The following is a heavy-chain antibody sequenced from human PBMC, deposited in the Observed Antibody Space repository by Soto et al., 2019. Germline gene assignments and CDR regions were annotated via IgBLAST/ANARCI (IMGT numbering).Heavy chain of an antibody. D-gene: IGHD3-9*01. J-gene: IGHJ6*02. CDR1: GGTFSSYA. V-gene: IGHV1-69*13. CDR2: IIPIFGTA. Sequence: GASVKVSCKASGGTFSSYATSWVRQAPGQGLEWMGGIIPIFGTANYAQKFQGRVTITADESTSTAYMELSSLRSEDTAVYYCARSILRYFDWFGSGYYYGMDVWGQGTTVTVSS. CDR3: ARSILRYFDWFGSGYYYGMDV.